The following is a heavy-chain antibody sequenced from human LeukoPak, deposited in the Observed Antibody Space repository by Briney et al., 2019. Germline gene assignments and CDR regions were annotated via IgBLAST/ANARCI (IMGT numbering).Heavy chain of an antibody. Sequence: GGSQRLSCAASGFTVSSNYMSWVRQAPGKGLEWVSVIYSGGSTYYADSVKGRFTISRDNSKNTLYLQMNSLRAEDTAVYYCARDSLTITIFGVVASEIDYWGQGTLVTVSS. D-gene: IGHD3-3*01. CDR2: IYSGGST. J-gene: IGHJ4*02. CDR1: GFTVSSNY. V-gene: IGHV3-66*02. CDR3: ARDSLTITIFGVVASEIDY.